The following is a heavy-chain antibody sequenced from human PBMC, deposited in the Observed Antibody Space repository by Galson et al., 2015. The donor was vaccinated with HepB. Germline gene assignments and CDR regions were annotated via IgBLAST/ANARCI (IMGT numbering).Heavy chain of an antibody. CDR2: IYPVDSDV. D-gene: IGHD1-1*01. V-gene: IGHV5-51*01. Sequence: QSGAEVKKPGESLKISCKASGYSFTNYWIGWVRQMPGKGLEWMGIIYPVDSDVTYSPSLQGQVTISADKSISTAYLQWSSLKASDTAMYYCARHPDASATDAGFTFYGMDVWGQGTTVTVSS. CDR1: GYSFTNYW. J-gene: IGHJ6*02. CDR3: ARHPDASATDAGFTFYGMDV.